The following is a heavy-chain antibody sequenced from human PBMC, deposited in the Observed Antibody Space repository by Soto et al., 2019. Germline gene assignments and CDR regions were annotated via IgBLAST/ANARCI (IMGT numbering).Heavy chain of an antibody. J-gene: IGHJ6*02. V-gene: IGHV1-2*02. D-gene: IGHD2-8*01. CDR2: INPNSGGT. CDR1: GYTFTGYY. CDR3: ARVKGKDIVLNRLYGMDV. Sequence: ASVKVSCKASGYTFTGYYMHWVRQAPGQGLEWMGWINPNSGGTNYAQKFQGRVTMTRDTSISTAYMELSRLRSDDTAVYYCARVKGKDIVLNRLYGMDVCGQGTTVTVSS.